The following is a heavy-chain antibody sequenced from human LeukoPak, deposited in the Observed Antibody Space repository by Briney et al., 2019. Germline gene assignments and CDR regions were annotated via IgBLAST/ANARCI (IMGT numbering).Heavy chain of an antibody. Sequence: GGSLRLSCAASGFTFSDDYMSWIRQAPGRGLEWGSYISSSGSTIYYADSVKGRFTISRDNAKNSLYLQMNSLRAEDTAVYYCARVGLTGYYRAFHYWGQGTLVTVSS. D-gene: IGHD3-9*01. CDR1: GFTFSDDY. V-gene: IGHV3-11*01. J-gene: IGHJ4*02. CDR2: ISSSGSTI. CDR3: ARVGLTGYYRAFHY.